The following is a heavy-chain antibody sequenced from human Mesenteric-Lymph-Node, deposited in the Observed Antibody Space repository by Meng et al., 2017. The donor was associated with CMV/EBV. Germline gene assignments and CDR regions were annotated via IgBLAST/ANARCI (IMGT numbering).Heavy chain of an antibody. CDR1: RSG. D-gene: IGHD6-19*01. CDR3: ARTKRGIGVAVTSRIHYFDY. CDR2: IITYNGDT. V-gene: IGHV1-18*04. Sequence: RSGSSWVRQAPGQGLERMGWIITYNGDTSYAQNRQGRVNRTTDTSTSTAYMDLRSLRSDATAVYYCARTKRGIGVAVTSRIHYFDYWGQGTLVTVSS. J-gene: IGHJ4*02.